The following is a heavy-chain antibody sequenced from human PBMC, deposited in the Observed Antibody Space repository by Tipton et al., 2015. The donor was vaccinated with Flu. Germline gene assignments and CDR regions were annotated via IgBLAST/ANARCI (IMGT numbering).Heavy chain of an antibody. J-gene: IGHJ6*02. Sequence: GSLRLSCAASGFTFSSYEMNWVRQAPGKGLEWLSYISSSGSTISYADSVRGRFTISRDNAKNSLYLQMNSLRAEDTAVYYCARDHPPSITVLGEITDYFGMDVWGQGTTVTVSS. V-gene: IGHV3-48*03. CDR3: ARDHPPSITVLGEITDYFGMDV. CDR1: GFTFSSYE. D-gene: IGHD3-3*01. CDR2: ISSSGSTI.